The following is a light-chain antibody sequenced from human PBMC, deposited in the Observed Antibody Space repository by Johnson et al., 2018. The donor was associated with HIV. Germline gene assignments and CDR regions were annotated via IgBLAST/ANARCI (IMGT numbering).Light chain of an antibody. CDR2: DNN. Sequence: QSVLTQPPSVSAAPGQKVTISCSGRSSNIGNNYVSWYQQLPGTAPKLLIYDNNKRPSGIPDRFSGSKSGTSATLGITGLQTGDEADYYCGTWDNSLSAYVFDTGTKVTVL. J-gene: IGLJ1*01. CDR3: GTWDNSLSAYV. CDR1: SSNIGNNY. V-gene: IGLV1-51*01.